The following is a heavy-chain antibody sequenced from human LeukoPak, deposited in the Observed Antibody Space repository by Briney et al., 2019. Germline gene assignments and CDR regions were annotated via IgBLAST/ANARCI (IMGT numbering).Heavy chain of an antibody. CDR2: IRFDASNK. Sequence: GGSLRLSCAASGFTFSSYGMHWVRQAPGKGLEWVAFIRFDASNKYYADSVKGRFSISRDNSKNTLYLQMNSLRAEDTATYYCARDSPLLTVWGQGTLVTVSS. D-gene: IGHD3-9*01. CDR3: ARDSPLLTV. CDR1: GFTFSSYG. V-gene: IGHV3-33*08. J-gene: IGHJ4*02.